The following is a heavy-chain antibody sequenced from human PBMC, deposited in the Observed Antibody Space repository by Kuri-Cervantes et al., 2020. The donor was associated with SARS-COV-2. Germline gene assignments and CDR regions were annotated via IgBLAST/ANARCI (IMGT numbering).Heavy chain of an antibody. CDR2: ISGRGGST. D-gene: IGHD2-2*01. J-gene: IGHJ6*03. CDR1: GFTFSNYA. CDR3: ARDPHYQLLSYYYYMDV. Sequence: GGSLRLSCAASGFTFSNYAMSWVRQAPGKGLEWVSAISGRGGSTYYVDSVKGRFTISRDNSKNTLYLQINSLRAEDTAVYYCARDPHYQLLSYYYYMDVWGKGTTVTVSS. V-gene: IGHV3-23*01.